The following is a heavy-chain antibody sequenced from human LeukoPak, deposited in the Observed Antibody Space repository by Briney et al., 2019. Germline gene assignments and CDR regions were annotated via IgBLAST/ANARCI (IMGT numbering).Heavy chain of an antibody. D-gene: IGHD3-22*01. CDR1: GGSISSGGYY. CDR2: IYYSGST. CDR3: ARGGGIYYDSSGYYGY. V-gene: IGHV4-31*03. Sequence: SETLSLTCTVSGGSISSGGYYWSWIRQHPGKGLEWIGYIYYSGSTYYNPSLKSRVTISVDTSKNQFSLKLSSVTAADTAVYYCARGGGIYYDSSGYYGYWGQGTLVTVSS. J-gene: IGHJ4*02.